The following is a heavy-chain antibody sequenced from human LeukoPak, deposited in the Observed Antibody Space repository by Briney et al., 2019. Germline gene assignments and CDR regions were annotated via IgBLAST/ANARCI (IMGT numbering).Heavy chain of an antibody. J-gene: IGHJ3*02. D-gene: IGHD1-26*01. CDR3: ARDRGSYNAFDI. V-gene: IGHV3-7*01. CDR1: GFSLSAYW. CDR2: IKQDGSEK. Sequence: GGSLRLSCAASGFSLSAYWMTWVRQAPGKGLEWVANIKQDGSEKYYVDSVKGRFTISRDNAKNSLYLQMNSLRAEDTAVYYCARDRGSYNAFDIWGQGTMVTVSS.